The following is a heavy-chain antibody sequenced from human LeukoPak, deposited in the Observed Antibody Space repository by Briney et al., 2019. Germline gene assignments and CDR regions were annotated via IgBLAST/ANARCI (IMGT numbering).Heavy chain of an antibody. J-gene: IGHJ2*01. V-gene: IGHV3-30*04. D-gene: IGHD6-6*01. Sequence: PGRSLRLSCAASGFTFSSYAMHWVRQAPGKGLEWVAIISHDGRNQYYADSVKGRFTISRENSRNTLYLQMNSLRPEDTAVYYCARAPPESIAARSYWYFDLWGRGTLVTVSS. CDR2: ISHDGRNQ. CDR1: GFTFSSYA. CDR3: ARAPPESIAARSYWYFDL.